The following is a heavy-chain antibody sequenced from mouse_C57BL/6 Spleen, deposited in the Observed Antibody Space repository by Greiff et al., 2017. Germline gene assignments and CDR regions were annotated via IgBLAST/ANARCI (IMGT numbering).Heavy chain of an antibody. J-gene: IGHJ2*01. CDR1: GYSITSGYY. V-gene: IGHV3-6*01. D-gene: IGHD1-1*01. CDR2: ISYDGSN. Sequence: EVKLQESGPGLVKPSQSLSLTCSVTGYSITSGYYWNWIRQFPGNKLEWMGYISYDGSNNYNPSLKNRISITRDTSKNQFFLKLNSVTTEDTATYYCARVSYYYGSRDYFDYWGQGTTLTVSS. CDR3: ARVSYYYGSRDYFDY.